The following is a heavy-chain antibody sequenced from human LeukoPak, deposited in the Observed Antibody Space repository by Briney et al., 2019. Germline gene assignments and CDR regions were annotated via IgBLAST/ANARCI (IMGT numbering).Heavy chain of an antibody. J-gene: IGHJ4*02. V-gene: IGHV1-8*03. Sequence: ASVKVSCKASGYTFTGYYMHWVRQAPGQGLEWMGWTNPNSGNTGYAQKFQGRVTITRNTSISTAYMELSSLRSEDTAVYYCARAKRGRIAVAGTKGAFSYYFDYWGQGTLVTVSS. CDR2: TNPNSGNT. CDR3: ARAKRGRIAVAGTKGAFSYYFDY. D-gene: IGHD6-19*01. CDR1: GYTFTGYY.